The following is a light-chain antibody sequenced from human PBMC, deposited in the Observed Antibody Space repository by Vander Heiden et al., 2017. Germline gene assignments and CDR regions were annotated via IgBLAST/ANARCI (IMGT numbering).Light chain of an antibody. CDR2: SNN. J-gene: IGLJ7*01. V-gene: IGLV1-44*01. Sequence: QSVLTQPPSASGTPGQTVTVSFSGIRSNMGSNTVTAYQHRPGTATKLLIESNNQRPSGVPDRFSGYKSGTYAAPVTSGLQSEEEADDYWAAWDDSLNGRVFGGGTKLTVL. CDR3: AAWDDSLNGRV. CDR1: RSNMGSNT.